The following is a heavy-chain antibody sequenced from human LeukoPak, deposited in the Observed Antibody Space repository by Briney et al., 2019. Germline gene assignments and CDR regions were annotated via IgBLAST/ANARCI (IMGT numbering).Heavy chain of an antibody. CDR3: ARAKGRIAVAGSLDY. V-gene: IGHV4-34*01. D-gene: IGHD6-19*01. Sequence: PSETLSLTCAVYGVSFSGYYWSWIRQPPGKGLEWIGEINHSGSTNYNPSLKSRVTISVDTSKNQFSLKLSSVTAADTAVYYCARAKGRIAVAGSLDYWGQGTLVTVSS. J-gene: IGHJ4*02. CDR1: GVSFSGYY. CDR2: INHSGST.